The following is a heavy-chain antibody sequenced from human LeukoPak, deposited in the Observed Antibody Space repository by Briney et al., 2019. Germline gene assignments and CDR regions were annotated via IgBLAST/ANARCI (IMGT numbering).Heavy chain of an antibody. J-gene: IGHJ5*02. V-gene: IGHV5-51*01. D-gene: IGHD3-10*01. Sequence: GESLKISCKGSGYSFTSYWIGWVRQMPGKGLEWMGIIYPGDSDTRYSPSFQGQVTISADKSISTAYLQWSSLKASDTAMYYCARVPMVRGVIPWFDPWGQGTLVTASS. CDR1: GYSFTSYW. CDR2: IYPGDSDT. CDR3: ARVPMVRGVIPWFDP.